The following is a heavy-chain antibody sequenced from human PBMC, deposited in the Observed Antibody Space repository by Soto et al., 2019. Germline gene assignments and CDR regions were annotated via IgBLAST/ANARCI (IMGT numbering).Heavy chain of an antibody. CDR1: GYTFTSYE. D-gene: IGHD3-10*01. J-gene: IGHJ4*02. CDR2: MNPNSGDA. CDR3: ARGELLWFGELLR. Sequence: QVQLVQSGAEVKKPGASVKVSCKASGYTFTSYEINWVRQATGQGLEWMGWMNPNSGDAGYAQKFQGRVTMTRNTSISTAYMELSSLRSEDTAVYYCARGELLWFGELLRWGQGTLVTVSS. V-gene: IGHV1-8*01.